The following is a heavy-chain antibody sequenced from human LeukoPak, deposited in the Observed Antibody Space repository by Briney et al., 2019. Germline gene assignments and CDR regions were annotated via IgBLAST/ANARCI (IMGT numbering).Heavy chain of an antibody. Sequence: GESLKISCKNSGYDFTNYWIGWERQMPGKGLEWMGIMYPRDSDTRYSPSFEGQVTLSADKSISTAFLQWSSLKASDTAMYYCARAPSLVRGVAFDYWGQGTLVTVSS. V-gene: IGHV5-51*01. J-gene: IGHJ4*02. CDR1: GYDFTNYW. D-gene: IGHD3-10*02. CDR3: ARAPSLVRGVAFDY. CDR2: MYPRDSDT.